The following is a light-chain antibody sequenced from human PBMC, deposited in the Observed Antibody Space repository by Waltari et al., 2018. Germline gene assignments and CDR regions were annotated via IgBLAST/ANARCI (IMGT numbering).Light chain of an antibody. V-gene: IGKV1-39*01. CDR3: QNGYAVPFT. J-gene: IGKJ4*01. CDR1: RSISNF. CDR2: KAS. Sequence: DIQMTQSPSSLSASIGDRVTITCWASRSISNFLIWYQQKPGKTPRVLIYKASTLQSGVPSRFSGSGFGTEFTFIISSLQSEDVATYFCQNGYAVPFTFGGGTKVEIK.